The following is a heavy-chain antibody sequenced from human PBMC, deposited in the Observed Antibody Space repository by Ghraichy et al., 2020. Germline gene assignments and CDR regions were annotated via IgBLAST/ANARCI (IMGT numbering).Heavy chain of an antibody. V-gene: IGHV3-21*01. CDR2: ISSSSSYI. Sequence: GGSLRLSCAASGFTFSSYNMNWVRQAPGKGLEWVSSISSSSSYIYYADSVKGRFTISRDNAKNSLYLQMNSLRAEDTAVYYCARDRGSGWFIDYWGQGTLVTVSS. CDR3: ARDRGSGWFIDY. CDR1: GFTFSSYN. D-gene: IGHD6-19*01. J-gene: IGHJ4*02.